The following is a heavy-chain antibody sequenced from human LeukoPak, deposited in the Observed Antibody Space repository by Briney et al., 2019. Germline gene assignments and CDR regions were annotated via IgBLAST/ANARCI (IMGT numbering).Heavy chain of an antibody. CDR1: GFPFSSYW. Sequence: GGSLRLSCVASGFPFSSYWMTWVRQAPGKGLEWVSAISISGSKTYYADSVKGRFTISRDNSKNTLYLQMNSLRAEDTAVYYCANEIRPNDYWGQGTQVTVSS. V-gene: IGHV3-23*01. D-gene: IGHD4-17*01. CDR2: ISISGSKT. CDR3: ANEIRPNDY. J-gene: IGHJ4*02.